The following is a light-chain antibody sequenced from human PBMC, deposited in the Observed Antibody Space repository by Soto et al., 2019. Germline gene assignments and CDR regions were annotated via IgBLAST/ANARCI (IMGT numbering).Light chain of an antibody. CDR3: QHRAGWPPALT. V-gene: IGKV3-11*01. Sequence: ETVLTQSPATLSLSPGERATLSCRASESVSNSLAWYQHKPGQAPRLLIYNASNRATGIPARFSGSGSGTDFTLTISSLEPEDFAVYFCQHRAGWPPALTFGGATKVDIK. CDR2: NAS. J-gene: IGKJ4*01. CDR1: ESVSNS.